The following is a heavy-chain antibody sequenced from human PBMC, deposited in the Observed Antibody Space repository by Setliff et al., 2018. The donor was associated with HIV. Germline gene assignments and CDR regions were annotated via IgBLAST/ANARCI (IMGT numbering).Heavy chain of an antibody. CDR2: INHSGST. CDR1: GGSIISDIFY. CDR3: ARGSRLRGSYLP. V-gene: IGHV4-39*07. J-gene: IGHJ4*02. D-gene: IGHD1-26*01. Sequence: TSETLSLTCSVSGGSIISDIFYWGWIRQPPGKGLEWIGEINHSGSTNYNPSLKSRVTISVGTSKNQFSLKLSSVTAADTAVYYCARGSRLRGSYLPWGQGTLVTVSS.